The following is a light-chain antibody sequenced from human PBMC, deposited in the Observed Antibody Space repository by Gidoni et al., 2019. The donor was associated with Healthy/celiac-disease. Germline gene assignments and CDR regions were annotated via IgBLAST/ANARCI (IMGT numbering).Light chain of an antibody. J-gene: IGKJ1*01. CDR3: QQSYSTPRT. CDR2: AAS. Sequence: DIQMTQSPSSLSASVGDRVTITCRASQSISSYLNWYQQKPGKAPKLLIYAASSLQSGVPSRFRGSGSGTDFTLTISSLQPEAFATYYCQQSYSTPRTFGQGTKVEIK. CDR1: QSISSY. V-gene: IGKV1-39*01.